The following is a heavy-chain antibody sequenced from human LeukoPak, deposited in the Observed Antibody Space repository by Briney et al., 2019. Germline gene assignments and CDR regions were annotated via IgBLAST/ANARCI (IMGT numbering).Heavy chain of an antibody. V-gene: IGHV3-23*01. J-gene: IGHJ4*02. D-gene: IGHD5-18*01. CDR2: ISGSGGST. CDR3: AKLYGYSYGSYYFDY. Sequence: GGSLRLPCAASGFTFSSYAMSWVRQAPGKGLEWVSAISGSGGSTYYADSVKGRFTISRDNSKNTLYLQMNSLRAEDTAVYYCAKLYGYSYGSYYFDYWGQGTLVTVSS. CDR1: GFTFSSYA.